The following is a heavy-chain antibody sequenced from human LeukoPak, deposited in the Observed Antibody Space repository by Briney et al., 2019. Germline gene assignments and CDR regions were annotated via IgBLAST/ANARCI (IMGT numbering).Heavy chain of an antibody. CDR2: ISGSGGST. CDR1: GFTFSSYA. CDR3: AKDSSGWLTRDY. V-gene: IGHV3-23*01. D-gene: IGHD6-19*01. J-gene: IGHJ4*02. Sequence: AGGSLRLSCAASGFTFSSYAMSWVRQAPGKGLEWVSAISGSGGSTYYADSVKGRLTISRDNSKNTLYLQMNSLRAEDTAVYYCAKDSSGWLTRDYWGQGTLVTVSS.